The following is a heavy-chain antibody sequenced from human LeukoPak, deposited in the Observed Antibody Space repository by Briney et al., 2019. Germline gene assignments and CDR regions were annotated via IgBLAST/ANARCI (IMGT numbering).Heavy chain of an antibody. CDR3: ARNGYSSSSLFY. Sequence: SETLSLTCSVSGGSISSYYWSWIRQPAGKGLEWIGRIYTSGSTNYNPSLKSRVTMSADTSKNQFSLKLTFVTAADTAVYYCARNGYSSSSLFYWGQGTLVTVSS. CDR1: GGSISSYY. V-gene: IGHV4-4*07. D-gene: IGHD6-6*01. J-gene: IGHJ4*02. CDR2: IYTSGST.